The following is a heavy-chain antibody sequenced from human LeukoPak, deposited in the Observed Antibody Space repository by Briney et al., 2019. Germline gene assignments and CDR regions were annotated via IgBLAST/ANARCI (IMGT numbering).Heavy chain of an antibody. V-gene: IGHV3-23*01. CDR3: AKDPPGYSSGWGEGY. J-gene: IGHJ4*02. CDR2: ISGSGGST. Sequence: GGSLRLSCAASGFTFSSYAMSWVRQAPGKGLEWVPAISGSGGSTYYADSVKGRFTISRDNSKNTLYLQMNSLRAEDTAVYYCAKDPPGYSSGWGEGYWGQGTLVTVSS. CDR1: GFTFSSYA. D-gene: IGHD6-19*01.